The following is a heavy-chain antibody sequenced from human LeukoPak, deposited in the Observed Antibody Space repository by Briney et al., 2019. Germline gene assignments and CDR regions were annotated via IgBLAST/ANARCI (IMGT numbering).Heavy chain of an antibody. CDR3: AKDAGLYRYGPGGH. CDR2: ISYDGSNK. D-gene: IGHD5-18*01. Sequence: PGGSLRLSCAASGFTFSSYAMHWVRQAPGKGLEWVAVISYDGSNKYYADSVKGRFTISRDNFKNTLFLQMNSLRADDTAVYYCAKDAGLYRYGPGGHWGQGTLVTVSS. V-gene: IGHV3-30*04. CDR1: GFTFSSYA. J-gene: IGHJ4*02.